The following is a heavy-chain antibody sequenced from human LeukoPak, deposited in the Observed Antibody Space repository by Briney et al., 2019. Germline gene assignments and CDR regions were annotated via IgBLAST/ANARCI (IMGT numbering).Heavy chain of an antibody. V-gene: IGHV3-9*01. CDR2: ISWNSGSI. D-gene: IGHD7-27*01. J-gene: IGHJ6*02. CDR1: GFTFDDYA. CDR3: XXXXXWGSFYYYGMDV. Sequence: GGSLRLSCAASGFTFDDYAMHWVRQAPGKGLEWVSGISWNSGSIGYADSVKGRFTISRDNAKNSLYLQMNSLRAEDTALYYXXXXXXWGSFYYYGMDVWGQGTTVTVSS.